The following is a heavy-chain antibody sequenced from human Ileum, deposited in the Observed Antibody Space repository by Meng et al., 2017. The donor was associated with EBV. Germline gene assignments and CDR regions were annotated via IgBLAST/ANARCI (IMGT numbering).Heavy chain of an antibody. CDR2: ININTGNP. V-gene: IGHV7-4-1*01. Sequence: QWVQSEAGVKKPGALVKVSCQAAGYTFTSSSMNWVRHAPGQGLEWMGWININTGNPTYAQGFTGRFVFSLDTSVSTAYLQIDSLKADDTAVYYCARGNGWRFDYWGQGTLVTVSS. CDR3: ARGNGWRFDY. D-gene: IGHD6-19*01. J-gene: IGHJ4*02. CDR1: GYTFTSSS.